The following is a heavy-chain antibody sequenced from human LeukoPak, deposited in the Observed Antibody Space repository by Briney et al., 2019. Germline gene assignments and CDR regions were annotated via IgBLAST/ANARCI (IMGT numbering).Heavy chain of an antibody. CDR2: ISGAGTTT. CDR3: IRGVSGYYSYYAMDV. J-gene: IGHJ6*02. V-gene: IGHV3-74*01. CDR1: GYSFSSYW. D-gene: IGHD1-26*01. Sequence: GGSLRLSCGASGYSFSSYWMHWVRHVPGKGLVWVSRISGAGTTTTYADSVKGRFTISRDNAKNTLSLEMDSLRVEDTAVYYCIRGVSGYYSYYAMDVWGQGTTVSVS.